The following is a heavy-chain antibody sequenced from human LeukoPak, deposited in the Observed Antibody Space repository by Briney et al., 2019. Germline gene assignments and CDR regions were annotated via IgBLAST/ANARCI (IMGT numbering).Heavy chain of an antibody. D-gene: IGHD1-26*01. Sequence: GGSLRLSCAASGFTFSSYGMHWVRQAPGKGLEWVAVMSYDGSKEYYADSVKGRFTISRDNAKNSLYLQMNSLRAEDTAVYYCATCGSREDPGRYWGQGTLVTVSS. V-gene: IGHV3-30*03. CDR2: MSYDGSKE. CDR1: GFTFSSYG. CDR3: ATCGSREDPGRY. J-gene: IGHJ4*02.